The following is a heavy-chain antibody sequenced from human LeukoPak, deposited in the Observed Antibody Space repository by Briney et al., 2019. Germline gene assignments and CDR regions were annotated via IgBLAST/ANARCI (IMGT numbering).Heavy chain of an antibody. CDR1: GYTFTSYD. CDR3: ARGRPGYSYFFDY. CDR2: MNPNSGNT. Sequence: ASVKVSCKASGYTFTSYDINWARQATGQGLEWMGWMNPNSGNTGYAQKFQGRVTITRNTSISTAYMELSRLRSEDTAVYYCARGRPGYSYFFDYWGQGTLVTVSS. D-gene: IGHD5-18*01. J-gene: IGHJ4*02. V-gene: IGHV1-8*03.